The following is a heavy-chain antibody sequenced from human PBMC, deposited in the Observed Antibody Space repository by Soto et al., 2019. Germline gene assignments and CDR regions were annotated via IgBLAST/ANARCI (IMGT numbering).Heavy chain of an antibody. Sequence: QVQLVESGGGVVQPGRSLRLSCAASGFTFSSYGMHWVRQAPGKGLEWVAVIWYDGSNKYYADSVKGRFTISRDNSKNTLYLQMNSLRAEDTAVYYCAREYCSGGSCPSAGYYGMDVWGQGTTVTVSS. V-gene: IGHV3-33*01. CDR1: GFTFSSYG. CDR2: IWYDGSNK. D-gene: IGHD2-15*01. CDR3: AREYCSGGSCPSAGYYGMDV. J-gene: IGHJ6*02.